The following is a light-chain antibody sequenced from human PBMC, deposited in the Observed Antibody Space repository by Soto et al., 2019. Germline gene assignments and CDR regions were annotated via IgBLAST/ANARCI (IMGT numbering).Light chain of an antibody. J-gene: IGKJ3*01. CDR1: QDISSW. Sequence: DIQMTQSPSSVSASVGDRVTITCRASQDISSWLSWYQQKPGKAPNLLIYAASSLQTGVPSRFIGSGSGTEFTVTISSLQTEDFATYYCEQANHFPPTFGPGTKVDI. V-gene: IGKV1D-12*01. CDR3: EQANHFPPT. CDR2: AAS.